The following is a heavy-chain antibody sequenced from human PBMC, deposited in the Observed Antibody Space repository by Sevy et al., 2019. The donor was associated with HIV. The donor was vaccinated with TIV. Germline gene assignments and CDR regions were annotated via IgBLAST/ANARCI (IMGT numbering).Heavy chain of an antibody. CDR1: GYSFSGYN. D-gene: IGHD6-13*01. V-gene: IGHV1-2*06. CDR2: INPTSGGT. CDR3: VGVPAAVGTRGYFDY. Sequence: ASVKVSCKTSGYSFSGYNMHWVRQAPGQGLEWMGRINPTSGGTKFAEMFQGRVTMTRDMSISTAYMELSSLRSDDTAVYYCVGVPAAVGTRGYFDYWGQGTLVTVSS. J-gene: IGHJ4*02.